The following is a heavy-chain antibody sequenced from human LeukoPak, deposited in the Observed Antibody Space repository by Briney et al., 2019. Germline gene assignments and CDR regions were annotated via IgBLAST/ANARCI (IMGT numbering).Heavy chain of an antibody. CDR2: ISSSGSAI. J-gene: IGHJ4*02. D-gene: IGHD3-22*01. Sequence: PRGSLRLSCAASGFTFSSYEMNWVRQAPGKGLEWVSFISSSGSAIHYADSVRGRFTISRDNAKNSLFLQMSRLRAEDTAVYYCAREKLSFFDSSGYFDHWGQGTLVTVSS. CDR3: AREKLSFFDSSGYFDH. V-gene: IGHV3-48*03. CDR1: GFTFSSYE.